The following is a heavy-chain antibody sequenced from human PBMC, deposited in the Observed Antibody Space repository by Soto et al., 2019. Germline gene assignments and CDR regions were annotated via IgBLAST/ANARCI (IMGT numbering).Heavy chain of an antibody. CDR3: AKGRELPYYYYYYYGMDV. CDR2: ISYDGSNK. V-gene: IGHV3-30*18. J-gene: IGHJ6*02. Sequence: QAPGKGLEWVAVISYDGSNKYYADSVKGRFTISRDNSKNTLYLQMNSLGAEDTAVYYCAKGRELPYYYYYYYGMDVWGQGTTVTVSS. D-gene: IGHD1-26*01.